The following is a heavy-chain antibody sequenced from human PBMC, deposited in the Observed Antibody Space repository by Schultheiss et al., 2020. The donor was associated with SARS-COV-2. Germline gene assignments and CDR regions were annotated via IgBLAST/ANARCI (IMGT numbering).Heavy chain of an antibody. Sequence: ASVKVSCKASGYTFTGYYMHWVRQAPGQGLEWMGWINPNSGGTNYAQKFQGWVTMTRDTSISTAYMELSRLRSDDTAVYYCARAERWEWLSYGAFDIWGQGKMVTVSS. D-gene: IGHD3-3*01. V-gene: IGHV1-2*04. CDR2: INPNSGGT. CDR3: ARAERWEWLSYGAFDI. J-gene: IGHJ3*02. CDR1: GYTFTGYY.